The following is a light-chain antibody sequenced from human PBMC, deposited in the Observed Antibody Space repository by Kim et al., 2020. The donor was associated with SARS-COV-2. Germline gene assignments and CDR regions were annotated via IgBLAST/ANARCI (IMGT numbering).Light chain of an antibody. CDR1: QTIRN. V-gene: IGKV3D-15*01. CDR3: LHYNSWPPMYT. CDR2: GTS. J-gene: IGKJ2*01. Sequence: APGPRATRSCRASQTIRNFAWYRQETGQAPGLLIHGTSIRATGIPARFSGSGSGTDLTLTISSLQSEDFALYYCLHYNSWPPMYTFGQGTKLEI.